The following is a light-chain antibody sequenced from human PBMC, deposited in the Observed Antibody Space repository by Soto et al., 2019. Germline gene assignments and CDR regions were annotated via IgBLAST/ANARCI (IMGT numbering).Light chain of an antibody. Sequence: EIVLTQSPATLSLSPGETATLCCRASQSVSGYIGWYQQTPGQAPRLLIYNALTRATGIPARFSGSGSGTDFTLTISSLQAEDFAVYYCQQYNNWPETFGQGTQGDNK. CDR1: QSVSGY. CDR2: NAL. CDR3: QQYNNWPET. J-gene: IGKJ1*01. V-gene: IGKV3-15*01.